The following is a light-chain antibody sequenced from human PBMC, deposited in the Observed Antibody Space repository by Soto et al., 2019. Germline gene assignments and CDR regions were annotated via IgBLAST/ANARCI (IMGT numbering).Light chain of an antibody. Sequence: SYELTQPPSVSVAPGETARITCGERNIVTQSVHWYQKRPGQAPVLVIFYDLERPSGMPGRFSGSNSGNTATLTISRVEAGDEAYYYGQVWDSNNDRAIFGGGTKVTVL. CDR2: YDL. V-gene: IGLV3-21*04. J-gene: IGLJ2*01. CDR3: QVWDSNNDRAI. CDR1: NIVTQS.